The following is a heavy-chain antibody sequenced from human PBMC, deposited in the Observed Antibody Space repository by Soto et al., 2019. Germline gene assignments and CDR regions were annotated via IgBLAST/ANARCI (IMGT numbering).Heavy chain of an antibody. CDR1: GFSLSTSGVG. V-gene: IGHV2-5*01. CDR3: AHRDEYSSSSTLDY. J-gene: IGHJ4*02. CDR2: IYWNDDN. Sequence: QITLKESGPTLVKPTQTLTLTCTFSGFSLSTSGVGVGWIRQPPGKALEWFALIYWNDDNRYSPSLKSRLTITKDTSKNQVVLTMTNMDPVDTATYYCAHRDEYSSSSTLDYWGQGTLVTVSS. D-gene: IGHD6-6*01.